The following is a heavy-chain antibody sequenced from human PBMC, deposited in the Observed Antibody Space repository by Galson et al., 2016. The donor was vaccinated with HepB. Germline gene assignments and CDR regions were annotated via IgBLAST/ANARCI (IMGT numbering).Heavy chain of an antibody. CDR2: IKEDGSEK. CDR3: ARAYQYTLDY. CDR1: GFTFSTNW. J-gene: IGHJ4*02. Sequence: SLRLSCAGSGFTFSTNWMSWVRQAPGKGLEWVANIKEDGSEKYCVDSVKGRFTISRDDAKNSLFLQMNSLRAEDTAVYFCARAYQYTLDYWGQGTLVTVSS. D-gene: IGHD1-1*01. V-gene: IGHV3-7*04.